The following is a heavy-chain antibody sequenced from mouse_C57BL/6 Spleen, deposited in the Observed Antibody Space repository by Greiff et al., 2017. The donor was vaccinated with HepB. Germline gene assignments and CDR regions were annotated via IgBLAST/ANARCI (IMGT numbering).Heavy chain of an antibody. J-gene: IGHJ1*03. CDR2: IHPNSGST. D-gene: IGHD2-5*01. CDR3: ARRRAYYSNYEYFDV. Sequence: VQLQQPGAELVKPGASVKLSCKASGYTFTSYWMHWVKQRPGQGLEWIGMIHPNSGSTNYNEKFKSKATLTVDKSSSTAYMQLSSLTSEDSAVYYCARRRAYYSNYEYFDVWGTGTTVTVSS. V-gene: IGHV1-64*01. CDR1: GYTFTSYW.